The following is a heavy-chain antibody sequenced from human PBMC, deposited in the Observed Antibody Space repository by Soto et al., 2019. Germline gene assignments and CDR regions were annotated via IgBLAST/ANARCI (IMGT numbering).Heavy chain of an antibody. CDR1: GGSISSYY. D-gene: IGHD4-17*01. Sequence: SETLSLTCTVSGGSISSYYWSWIRQPPGKGLEWIGYIYYSGSTNYNPSLKSRVTMSVDTSKNQFSLKLSSVTAADTAVYYCARVYGDYVLDYWGRGTTVTVSS. CDR3: ARVYGDYVLDY. J-gene: IGHJ4*03. CDR2: IYYSGST. V-gene: IGHV4-59*01.